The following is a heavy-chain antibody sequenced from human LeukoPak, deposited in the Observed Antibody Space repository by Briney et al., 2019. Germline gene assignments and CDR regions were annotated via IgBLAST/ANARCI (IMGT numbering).Heavy chain of an antibody. D-gene: IGHD6-13*01. CDR1: GGSIDSYI. V-gene: IGHV4-59*12. Sequence: SETLSLTCTVSGGSIDSYIWSWIRQPPGKGLEWIGNLYAGGRTNYNPSLKSRATISVDASKNQFSLKLSSVTAADTAVYYCARVDSSSWYYFDYWGQGTLVTVSS. CDR2: LYAGGRT. J-gene: IGHJ4*02. CDR3: ARVDSSSWYYFDY.